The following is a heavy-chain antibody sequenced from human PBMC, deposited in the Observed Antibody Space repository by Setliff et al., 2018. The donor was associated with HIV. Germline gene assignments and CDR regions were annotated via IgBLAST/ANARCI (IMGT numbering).Heavy chain of an antibody. CDR1: GGSFIGYH. V-gene: IGHV4-34*01. Sequence: SETLSLTCRVSGGSFIGYHWSWVRHSPEKGLQWIGEISHGGTTKYNPSLKSLFGMSADTSKSEFSLKMTSVTAADTAVYYCARVGRDRLVTSGLYFDLWGRGTQVTVSS. J-gene: IGHJ2*01. CDR3: ARVGRDRLVTSGLYFDL. D-gene: IGHD6-19*01. CDR2: ISHGGTT.